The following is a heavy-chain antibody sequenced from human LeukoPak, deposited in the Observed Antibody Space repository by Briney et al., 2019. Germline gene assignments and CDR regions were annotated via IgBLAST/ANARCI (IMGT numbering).Heavy chain of an antibody. Sequence: SETLSLTCAVYGGSFSGYYWSWIRQPPGKGLEWIGEINHSGSTNYNPSLKSRVTISVDTSKNQFSLKLSSVTAADTAVYYCASLPDIVVVPAAIPWGQGTLVTVSS. CDR3: ASLPDIVVVPAAIP. J-gene: IGHJ5*02. V-gene: IGHV4-34*01. CDR1: GGSFSGYY. CDR2: INHSGST. D-gene: IGHD2-2*02.